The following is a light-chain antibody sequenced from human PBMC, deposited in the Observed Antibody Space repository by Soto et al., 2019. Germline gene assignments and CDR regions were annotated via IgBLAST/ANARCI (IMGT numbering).Light chain of an antibody. V-gene: IGKV3-11*01. Sequence: EIVLTQSPATLSLSPGERATLSCRASQSVSSYLAWYQQKPGRAPRLLIYDASNRATGIPARFSGSGSGTDFALTISSLEPEDFVVYYCQQRSNWPSTFGGGTKVEIK. CDR3: QQRSNWPST. J-gene: IGKJ4*01. CDR2: DAS. CDR1: QSVSSY.